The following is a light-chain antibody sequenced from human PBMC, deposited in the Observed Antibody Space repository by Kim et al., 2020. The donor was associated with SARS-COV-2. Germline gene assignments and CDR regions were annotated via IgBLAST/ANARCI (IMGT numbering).Light chain of an antibody. V-gene: IGLV1-44*01. CDR1: SYCIRDYY. Sequence: RLTICCTVHSYCIRDYYVSWYHQTPGQAPKLIIYGDDHRPSGVPDRFSGSRSGNSASLPISGLQSGDDGDYFFKTRDDSLYGRVFGGGTQLTVL. CDR2: GDD. CDR3: KTRDDSLYGRV. J-gene: IGLJ3*02.